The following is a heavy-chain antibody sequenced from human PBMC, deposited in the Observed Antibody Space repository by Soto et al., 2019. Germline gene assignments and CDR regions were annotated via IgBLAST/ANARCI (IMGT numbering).Heavy chain of an antibody. CDR2: TRNKARSYTT. CDR3: VRVRGGGTYHFDY. CDR1: GFTFSDHY. D-gene: IGHD3-10*01. Sequence: EVQLVESGGGLVKPGGSLRLSCAASGFTFSDHYMDWVRQAPGKGLEWVGRTRNKARSYTTEYAASVNGRFTISRDDSKNSLYLQMNSLKTDDTAVYYCVRVRGGGTYHFDYWGQGTLVTVSS. V-gene: IGHV3-72*01. J-gene: IGHJ4*02.